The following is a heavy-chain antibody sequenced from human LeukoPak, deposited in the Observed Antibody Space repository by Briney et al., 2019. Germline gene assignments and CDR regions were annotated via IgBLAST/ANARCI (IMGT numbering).Heavy chain of an antibody. CDR1: GYSFTSYW. V-gene: IGHV5-51*01. Sequence: GESLKISCKGSGYSFTSYWIGWVRQMPGKGLEWMGIIYPGDSDTRYSPSFQGQVTISADESISTAYLQWSSLKASDTAMYYCARHDGIAAAGPSPADYWGQGTLVTVSS. D-gene: IGHD6-13*01. CDR2: IYPGDSDT. CDR3: ARHDGIAAAGPSPADY. J-gene: IGHJ4*02.